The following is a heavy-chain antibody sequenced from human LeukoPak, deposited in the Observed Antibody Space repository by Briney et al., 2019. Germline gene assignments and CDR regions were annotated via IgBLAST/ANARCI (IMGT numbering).Heavy chain of an antibody. J-gene: IGHJ4*02. CDR1: GYTFTGYY. Sequence: ASVKVSCKASGYTFTGYYMHWVRQAPGQGLERMGWINPNSGGTNYAQKFQGRVTMTRDTSISTAYMELSRLRSDDTAVYYCARDRYYYDSSGYYFRWGQGTLVTVSS. CDR3: ARDRYYYDSSGYYFR. D-gene: IGHD3-22*01. CDR2: INPNSGGT. V-gene: IGHV1-2*02.